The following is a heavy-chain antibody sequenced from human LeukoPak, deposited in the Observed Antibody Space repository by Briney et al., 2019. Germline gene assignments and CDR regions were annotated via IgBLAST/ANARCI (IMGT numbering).Heavy chain of an antibody. CDR1: GFTFSTYP. V-gene: IGHV3-30*18. Sequence: GGSLRLSCAASGFTFSTYPMHWVRQAPGKGLEWVAVISYDGSNKYYADSVKGRFTISRDNSKNTLYLQMSGLRAEDTAVYCCAKSYDSGWYVSDYWGQGTLVTVSS. D-gene: IGHD6-19*01. J-gene: IGHJ4*02. CDR3: AKSYDSGWYVSDY. CDR2: ISYDGSNK.